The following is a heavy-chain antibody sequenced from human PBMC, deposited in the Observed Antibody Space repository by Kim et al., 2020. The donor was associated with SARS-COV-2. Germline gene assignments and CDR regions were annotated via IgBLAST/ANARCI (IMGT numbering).Heavy chain of an antibody. V-gene: IGHV3-30-3*01. CDR3: AREASGYYDSSGYPDY. Sequence: GGSLRLSCAASGFTFSSYAMHWVRQAPGKGLEWVAVISYDGSNKYYADSVKGRFTISRDNSKNTLYLQMNSLRAEDTAVYYCAREASGYYDSSGYPDYWGQGTLVPVSS. D-gene: IGHD3-22*01. CDR1: GFTFSSYA. J-gene: IGHJ4*02. CDR2: ISYDGSNK.